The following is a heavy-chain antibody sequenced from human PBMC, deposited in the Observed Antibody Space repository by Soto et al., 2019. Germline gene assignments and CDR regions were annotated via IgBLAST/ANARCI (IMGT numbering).Heavy chain of an antibody. CDR1: GFTFSNYA. D-gene: IGHD6-13*01. CDR2: ISASGVIT. CDR3: AKDPRLQTRTAGKQLATQAIDF. V-gene: IGHV3-23*01. J-gene: IGHJ4*02. Sequence: PGGSLRLSVSASGFTFSNYAIGWCGQSPGKGLEGGSTISASGVITYHADSIQGRFTFPRDNSINVLYLQNTALRAEDTVVYYCAKDPRLQTRTAGKQLATQAIDFWGQGTLVTVSS.